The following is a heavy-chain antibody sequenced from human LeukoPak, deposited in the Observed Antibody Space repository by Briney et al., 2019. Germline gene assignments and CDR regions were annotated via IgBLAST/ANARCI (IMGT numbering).Heavy chain of an antibody. CDR2: ISSGSSFI. CDR3: ARDQGGERWFDP. CDR1: VFNFGSYA. J-gene: IGHJ5*02. D-gene: IGHD3-16*01. V-gene: IGHV3-21*01. Sequence: GGSLRLSCAASVFNFGSYAMNWVRQAPGKGLEWVSSISSGSSFIYYADSVKGRFTISRDNAKNSLYLQMNSLRAEDTAIYYCARDQGGERWFDPWGQGTLVTVSS.